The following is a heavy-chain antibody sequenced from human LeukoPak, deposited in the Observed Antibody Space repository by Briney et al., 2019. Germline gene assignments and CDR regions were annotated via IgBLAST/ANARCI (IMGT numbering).Heavy chain of an antibody. Sequence: SETLSLTCTVSGGSISSGHYYWSWIRQPPGKGLEWIGYIYYSGSTDYNPSLKSRVTISVDTSKNQFSLKLSSVTAADTAVYCCARVSDILTGYSYFDYWGQGTLVTVSS. D-gene: IGHD3-9*01. J-gene: IGHJ4*02. CDR3: ARVSDILTGYSYFDY. CDR1: GGSISSGHYY. V-gene: IGHV4-30-4*01. CDR2: IYYSGST.